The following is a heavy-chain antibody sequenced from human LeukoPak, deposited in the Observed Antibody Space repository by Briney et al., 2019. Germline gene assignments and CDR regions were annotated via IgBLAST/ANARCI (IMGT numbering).Heavy chain of an antibody. V-gene: IGHV3-7*03. Sequence: GGSLRLSCVASGFTFGKYWMSWVRQAPGKGLEWVANVKLDGSEKNYVDSVKGRFTISRDNTKNSLYLQMNSLRVEDTAVFYCARDQYDTWSRRGNFDSWGQGTLAIVSS. CDR2: VKLDGSEK. J-gene: IGHJ4*02. D-gene: IGHD3-3*01. CDR1: GFTFGKYW. CDR3: ARDQYDTWSRRGNFDS.